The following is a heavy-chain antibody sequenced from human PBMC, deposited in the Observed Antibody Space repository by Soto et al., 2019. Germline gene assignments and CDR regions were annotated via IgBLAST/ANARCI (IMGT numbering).Heavy chain of an antibody. CDR1: GFTFSSYW. Sequence: GGSLRLSCAASGFTFSSYWMSWVRQAPGKGLEWVANIKQDGSEKYYVDSVKGRFTISRDNAKNSLYLQMNSLRAEHTAVYYCARDHYDFWGGYLYYMDVWGKGTTVTVSS. CDR2: IKQDGSEK. D-gene: IGHD3-3*01. CDR3: ARDHYDFWGGYLYYMDV. V-gene: IGHV3-7*01. J-gene: IGHJ6*03.